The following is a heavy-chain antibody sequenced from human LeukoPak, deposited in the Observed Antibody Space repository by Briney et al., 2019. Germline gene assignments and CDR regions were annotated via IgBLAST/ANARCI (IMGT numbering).Heavy chain of an antibody. CDR3: ARHDYIWGSKRYFDY. CDR1: GGSISSSSYY. Sequence: SGTLSLTCTVSGGSISSSSYYWGWIRQPPGKGLEWIGSIYYSGSTYYNPSLKSRVTISVDTSKNQFSLKLSSVTAADTAVYYCARHDYIWGSKRYFDYWGQGTLVTVSS. D-gene: IGHD3-16*01. CDR2: IYYSGST. V-gene: IGHV4-39*01. J-gene: IGHJ4*02.